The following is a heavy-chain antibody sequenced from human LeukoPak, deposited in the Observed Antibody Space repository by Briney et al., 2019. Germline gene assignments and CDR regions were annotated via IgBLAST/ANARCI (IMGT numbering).Heavy chain of an antibody. CDR3: TRDGLGYCSGGSCGSAEYFQH. CDR1: GFTFGDYA. D-gene: IGHD2-15*01. J-gene: IGHJ1*01. V-gene: IGHV3-49*03. Sequence: GGSLRLSCTASGFTFGDYAMSWFRQAPGKGLEWVGCIRSKAYGGTTEYAASVKGRFTISRDDSKSIAYLQMNSLKTEDTAVYYCTRDGLGYCSGGSCGSAEYFQHWGQGTLVTVSS. CDR2: IRSKAYGGTT.